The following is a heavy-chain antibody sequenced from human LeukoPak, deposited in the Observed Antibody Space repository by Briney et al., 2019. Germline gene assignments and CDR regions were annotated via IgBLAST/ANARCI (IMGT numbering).Heavy chain of an antibody. CDR1: GFTFSSYG. CDR2: ISYDGSNK. V-gene: IGHV3-30*18. Sequence: PGGSLRLSCAASGFTFSSYGMHWVRQAPGKGLEWVAVISYDGSNKYYADSVKGRFTISRDNSKNTLYLQMNSLRAEDTAVYYCAKSGFSVGSRRYWDAFDIWGQGTMVTVSS. J-gene: IGHJ3*02. CDR3: AKSGFSVGSRRYWDAFDI. D-gene: IGHD3-10*01.